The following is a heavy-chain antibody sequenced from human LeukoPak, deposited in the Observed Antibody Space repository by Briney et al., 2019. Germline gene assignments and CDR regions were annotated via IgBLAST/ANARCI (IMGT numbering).Heavy chain of an antibody. CDR1: GGSIMNYY. J-gene: IGHJ4*02. Sequence: SETLSLTCSVSGGSIMNYYWSWIRQPPGKGLEWIGYIYYSGSTNYNPSLKSRVTISVDTSKNQFSLQLSSVTAADTAVYYCARRHSSGWPYYFDYWGQGTLVTVSS. CDR2: IYYSGST. V-gene: IGHV4-59*01. D-gene: IGHD6-19*01. CDR3: ARRHSSGWPYYFDY.